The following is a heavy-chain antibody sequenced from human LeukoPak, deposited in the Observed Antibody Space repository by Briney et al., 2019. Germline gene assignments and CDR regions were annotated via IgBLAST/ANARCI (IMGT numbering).Heavy chain of an antibody. D-gene: IGHD6-13*01. CDR2: IYYSGRT. Sequence: SETLSLTCTVSGGSISSYHWSWIRQPPGKGLEWIVYIYYSGRTNYNPSLESRITISVHTSKHQFSLTLNSVTAAHTPVYYCARGLAAAGTWFDYWGQGTLLTVPS. V-gene: IGHV4-59*01. CDR3: ARGLAAAGTWFDY. CDR1: GGSISSYH. J-gene: IGHJ4*02.